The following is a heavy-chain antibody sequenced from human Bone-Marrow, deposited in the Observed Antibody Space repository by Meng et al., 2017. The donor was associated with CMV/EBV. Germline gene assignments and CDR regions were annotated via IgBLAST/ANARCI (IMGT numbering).Heavy chain of an antibody. CDR1: GFTFDDYA. CDR3: AKEALSRDGYGYFDY. D-gene: IGHD5-24*01. J-gene: IGHJ4*02. Sequence: GESLKIFCAASGFTFDDYAMHWVRQAPGKGLEWVSLISWDGGSTYYADSVKGRFTISRDNSKNSLYLQMNSLRAEDTALYYCAKEALSRDGYGYFDYWGQGTLVTVSS. CDR2: ISWDGGST. V-gene: IGHV3-43D*03.